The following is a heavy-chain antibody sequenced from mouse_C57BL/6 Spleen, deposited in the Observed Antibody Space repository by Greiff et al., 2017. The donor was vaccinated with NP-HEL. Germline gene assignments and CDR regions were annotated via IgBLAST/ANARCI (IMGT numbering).Heavy chain of an antibody. CDR3: ARSIYYDYDGGFAY. CDR2: IYPGSGST. J-gene: IGHJ3*01. CDR1: GYTFTSYW. V-gene: IGHV1-55*01. Sequence: QVQLQQPGAELVKPGASVKMSCKASGYTFTSYWITWVKQRPGQGLEWIGDIYPGSGSTNYNEKFKSKATLTVDTSSSTAYMQLSSLTSEDSAVYYGARSIYYDYDGGFAYWGQGTLVTVSA. D-gene: IGHD2-4*01.